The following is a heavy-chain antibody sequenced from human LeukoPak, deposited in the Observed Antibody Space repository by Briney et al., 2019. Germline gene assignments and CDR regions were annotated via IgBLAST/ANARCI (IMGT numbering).Heavy chain of an antibody. CDR1: GGSISSYY. J-gene: IGHJ4*02. Sequence: SETLSLTCTVSGGSISSYYWSWIRQPAGKGLEWIGRIYTSGSTNYNPSLKSRVTMSVDTSKNQFSPKLSSVTAADTAVYYCARHSVYGSSGYFDPFDYWGQGTLVTVSS. CDR2: IYTSGST. CDR3: ARHSVYGSSGYFDPFDY. D-gene: IGHD3-22*01. V-gene: IGHV4-4*07.